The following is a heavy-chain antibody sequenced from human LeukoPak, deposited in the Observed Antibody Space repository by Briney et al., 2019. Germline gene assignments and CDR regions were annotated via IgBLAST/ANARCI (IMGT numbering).Heavy chain of an antibody. V-gene: IGHV3-23*01. Sequence: PGGSLRVSCAASGFTFSSYAMSWVRQAPGKGLEWVSAITGSGGSTYYADSVKGRFTISRDNSKNSLYLQMNSLRAEDTAVYYCARDIAVAGTVFDYWGQGTLVTVSS. CDR1: GFTFSSYA. D-gene: IGHD6-19*01. J-gene: IGHJ4*02. CDR3: ARDIAVAGTVFDY. CDR2: ITGSGGST.